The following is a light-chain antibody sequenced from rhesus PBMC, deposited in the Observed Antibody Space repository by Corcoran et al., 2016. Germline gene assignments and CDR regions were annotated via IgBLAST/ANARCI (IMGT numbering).Light chain of an antibody. Sequence: DIQMTQSPSSLSASVGDKVTFPCHASQGIISWLAWYQPKPGKAPKPLIYAASSLQSGVPSRFSGSGAGTDYTLALGSLQPEDFATYYYQQYGDLPLAFGGGTKVEIK. CDR2: AAS. CDR3: QQYGDLPLA. V-gene: IGKV1-19*01. J-gene: IGKJ4*01. CDR1: QGIISW.